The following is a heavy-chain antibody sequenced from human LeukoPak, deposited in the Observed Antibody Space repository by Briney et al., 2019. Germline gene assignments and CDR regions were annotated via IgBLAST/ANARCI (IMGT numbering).Heavy chain of an antibody. D-gene: IGHD3-10*01. CDR3: ARDTQRTMVYDY. Sequence: GGSLRLFCAASGFTVSSNYMSWVRQAPGKGLEWVSVIYSGGSTYYADSVKGRFTISRDNSKNTLYLQMNSLRAEDTAVYYCARDTQRTMVYDYWGQGTLVTVSS. CDR2: IYSGGST. V-gene: IGHV3-53*01. J-gene: IGHJ4*02. CDR1: GFTVSSNY.